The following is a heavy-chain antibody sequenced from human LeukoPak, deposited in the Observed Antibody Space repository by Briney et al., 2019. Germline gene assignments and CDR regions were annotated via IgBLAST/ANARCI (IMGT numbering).Heavy chain of an antibody. J-gene: IGHJ5*02. CDR2: ISGSGGST. D-gene: IGHD6-13*01. V-gene: IGHV3-23*01. CDR3: ARGDRGTAAGNNWFNP. Sequence: GGSLRLSCAASEFTFSSYGMSWVRQAPGKGLEWVSAISGSGGSTYYADSVKDRFTISRDNSKNTLYLQMNSLRVEDTAVYYCARGDRGTAAGNNWFNPWGQGTLVTVSS. CDR1: EFTFSSYG.